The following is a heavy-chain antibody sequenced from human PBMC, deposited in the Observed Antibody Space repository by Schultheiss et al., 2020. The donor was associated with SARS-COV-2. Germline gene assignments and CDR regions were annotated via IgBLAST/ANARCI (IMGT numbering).Heavy chain of an antibody. J-gene: IGHJ5*02. V-gene: IGHV3-21*04. Sequence: GGSLRLSCAASGFTFSSYGMHWVRQAPGKGLEWVSAISGSGSTIYYADSVKGRFTISRDNAKNSLFLQMNSLRVEDTAVYYCARGSRDWANWFDPWGQGTPVTVSS. CDR1: GFTFSSYG. D-gene: IGHD2-21*02. CDR2: ISGSGSTI. CDR3: ARGSRDWANWFDP.